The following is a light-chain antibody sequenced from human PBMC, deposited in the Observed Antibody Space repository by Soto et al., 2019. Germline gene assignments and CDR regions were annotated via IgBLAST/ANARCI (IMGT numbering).Light chain of an antibody. CDR3: QQSYSIPRT. CDR1: QSISNY. J-gene: IGKJ3*01. Sequence: DLQMTQSPSSLSASVGDRVTITCRASQSISNYLNWYQQIPGKAPKLLIYAASSLQSGVPSRFSGSGSGTDFTLTISSLQPEDFATYYCQQSYSIPRTFGPGTKVDIK. CDR2: AAS. V-gene: IGKV1-39*01.